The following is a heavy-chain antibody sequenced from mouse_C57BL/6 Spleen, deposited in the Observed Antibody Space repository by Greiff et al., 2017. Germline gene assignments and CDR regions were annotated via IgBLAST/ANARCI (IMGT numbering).Heavy chain of an antibody. Sequence: QVQLQQPGAELVKPGASVKLSCKASGYTFTSYWMHWVKQRPGQGLEWIGMIHPNSGSTNYNEKFKSKATLTVDKSSSTAYMQLSSLTSEDSAVYYCARGSMGIYYGNYVSFDVWGTGTTVTVSS. CDR2: IHPNSGST. J-gene: IGHJ1*03. CDR1: GYTFTSYW. D-gene: IGHD2-1*01. CDR3: ARGSMGIYYGNYVSFDV. V-gene: IGHV1-64*01.